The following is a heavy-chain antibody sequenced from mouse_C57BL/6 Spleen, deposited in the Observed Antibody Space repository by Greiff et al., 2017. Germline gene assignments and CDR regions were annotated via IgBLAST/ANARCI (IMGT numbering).Heavy chain of an antibody. CDR1: GYTFTSYW. J-gene: IGHJ3*01. Sequence: QVQLQQPGAELVMPGASVKLSCKASGYTFTSYWMHWVKQRPGQGLEWIGEIDPSASYTNYNQKFKGKSTLTVDKSSSTAYMQLSSLTSEDSAVYYCARGGYGSGFAYWGQGTLVTVSA. V-gene: IGHV1-69*01. CDR2: IDPSASYT. CDR3: ARGGYGSGFAY. D-gene: IGHD1-1*01.